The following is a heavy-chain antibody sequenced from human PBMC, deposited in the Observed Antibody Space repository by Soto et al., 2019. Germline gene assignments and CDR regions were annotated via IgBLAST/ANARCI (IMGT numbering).Heavy chain of an antibody. CDR2: IYWDDDK. V-gene: IGHV2-5*02. J-gene: IGHJ4*02. D-gene: IGHD6-19*01. CDR3: ARDSTGWYGFDY. CDR1: GFSLSTSGVG. Sequence: QITLKESGPTLVKPTQTLTLTCTFSGFSLSTSGVGVGWIRQPPGKALEWLALIYWDDDKRYSPSLKSRLTITKDTYKNQVVLTMTNMAPVDTATYYCARDSTGWYGFDYWGQGTLVTVSS.